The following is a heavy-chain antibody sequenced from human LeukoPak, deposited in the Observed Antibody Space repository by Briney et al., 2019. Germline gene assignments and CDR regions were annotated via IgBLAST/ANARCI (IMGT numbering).Heavy chain of an antibody. Sequence: PGGSLRLSCAASGFTFDDYAMHWVRQASGKGLEWVSHITWDGGSTHYADSVEGRFTISRDNRENSLYLQMNSLRPEDTALYYCAKGWFGELFPVGYWGQGTLVTVSS. V-gene: IGHV3-43D*03. CDR3: AKGWFGELFPVGY. J-gene: IGHJ4*02. CDR1: GFTFDDYA. D-gene: IGHD3-10*01. CDR2: ITWDGGST.